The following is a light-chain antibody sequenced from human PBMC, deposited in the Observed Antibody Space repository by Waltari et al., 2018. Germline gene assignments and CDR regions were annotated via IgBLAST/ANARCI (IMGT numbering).Light chain of an antibody. V-gene: IGLV2-23*02. Sequence: QSALTQPASVSGSPGQSLTISCTGTSSDVGGYNYVPWYQQYPDKAPKLMIYDVSKRPSGVSNRFSGSKSGNTASLTISGLQAEDEADYYCCSYAGSSTHVLFGGGTKLTVL. J-gene: IGLJ2*01. CDR2: DVS. CDR3: CSYAGSSTHVL. CDR1: SSDVGGYNY.